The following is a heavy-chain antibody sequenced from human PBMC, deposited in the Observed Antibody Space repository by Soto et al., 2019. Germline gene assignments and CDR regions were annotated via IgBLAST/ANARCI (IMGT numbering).Heavy chain of an antibody. CDR1: GYTFTSHA. J-gene: IGHJ4*02. CDR2: INAGNGNT. V-gene: IGHV1-3*01. D-gene: IGHD4-17*01. Sequence: EASVKVSCKAAGYTFTSHAMHWVRQAPGQRLEWMGWINAGNGNTKYSQKLQGRVTITRDTSASTAYMELSSLRSEDTAVYYCARPYGDYGDYFDYWGQGTLVTVSS. CDR3: ARPYGDYGDYFDY.